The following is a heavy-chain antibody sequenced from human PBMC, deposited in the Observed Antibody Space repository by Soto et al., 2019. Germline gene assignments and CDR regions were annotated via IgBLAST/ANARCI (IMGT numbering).Heavy chain of an antibody. D-gene: IGHD2-15*01. CDR2: INPDGSGV. V-gene: IGHV3-7*01. J-gene: IGHJ4*02. CDR3: ARDRSGDCHNFRCPFAY. CDR1: GIKFGGIG. Sequence: TGGSLRLSCAAAGIKFGGIGMSWVRQAPGKGLEWVGNINPDGSGVYFVDSVKGRFTMSRDNAKNSLYLHMDSLTAADTALYYCARDRSGDCHNFRCPFAYWGQGALVTVSS.